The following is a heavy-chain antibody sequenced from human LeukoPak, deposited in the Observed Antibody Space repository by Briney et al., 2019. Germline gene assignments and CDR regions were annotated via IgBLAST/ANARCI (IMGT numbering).Heavy chain of an antibody. D-gene: IGHD2/OR15-2a*01. Sequence: GGSLRLSCAASGFTFSSFTMNWVRQAPGKGLEWVSSISGTTNTIYYADSVKGRFTISRDNANNSVSLQMNSLRPEDTAVYYCARDLRISGMDVWGKGTTVTVSS. CDR1: GFTFSSFT. J-gene: IGHJ6*03. V-gene: IGHV3-48*04. CDR2: ISGTTNTI. CDR3: ARDLRISGMDV.